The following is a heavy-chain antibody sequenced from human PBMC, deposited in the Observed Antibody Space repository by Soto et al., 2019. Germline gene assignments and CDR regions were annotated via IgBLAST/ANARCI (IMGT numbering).Heavy chain of an antibody. CDR2: ISYSGST. CDR1: GGSIRGYY. Sequence: PSETLSLTCTVSGGSIRGYYWSWIRQPPGKGLEWIGYISYSGSTNYNPSLKSRVTISVDTSKNQFSLKLSFVTAADTAVYYCAREGGVATPIGMDVWGQGTTVTVSS. J-gene: IGHJ6*02. CDR3: AREGGVATPIGMDV. D-gene: IGHD5-12*01. V-gene: IGHV4-59*01.